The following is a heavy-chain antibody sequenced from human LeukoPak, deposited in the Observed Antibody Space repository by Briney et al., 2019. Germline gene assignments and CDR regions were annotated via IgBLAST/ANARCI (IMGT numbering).Heavy chain of an antibody. CDR3: ATHSTSSWYWCEL. D-gene: IGHD6-13*01. J-gene: IGHJ5*02. CDR1: GGSISSRSYY. CDR2: ISYSGST. Sequence: PSETLSLSCTVSGGSISSRSYYWGWIRQPPGKGLDWIGSISYSGSTYYNPSLKSRVTISVDTSKNQFSLKLSSVTAADTAVYYCATHSTSSWYWCELWGQGTLVTVSS. V-gene: IGHV4-39*01.